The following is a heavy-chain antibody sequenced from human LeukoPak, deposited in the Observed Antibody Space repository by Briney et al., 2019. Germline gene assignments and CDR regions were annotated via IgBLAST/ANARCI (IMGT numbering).Heavy chain of an antibody. J-gene: IGHJ4*02. CDR1: GNYW. Sequence: GGSLRLSCAASGNYWMHWVRQAPRKGLVWVSHINSDGSWTSYADSVKGRFTISKDNAKNTVYLQMNSLRAEDTAVYYCVSFYGTYWGRGTLVTVSS. D-gene: IGHD2/OR15-2a*01. CDR2: INSDGSWT. CDR3: VSFYGTY. V-gene: IGHV3-74*01.